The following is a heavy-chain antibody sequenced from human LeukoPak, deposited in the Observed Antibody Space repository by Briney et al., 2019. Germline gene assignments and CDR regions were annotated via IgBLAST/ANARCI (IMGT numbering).Heavy chain of an antibody. CDR2: INPNSGST. CDR3: ARDGSGSYNWFDP. D-gene: IGHD3-10*01. CDR1: GYTFTGYY. J-gene: IGHJ5*02. V-gene: IGHV1-2*02. Sequence: ASVKVSCKASGYTFTGYYMHWVRQAPGQGLEWMGWINPNSGSTNYAQKFQGRVTMTRDTSISTAYMELSRLRSDDTAVYYCARDGSGSYNWFDPWGQGTLVTVSS.